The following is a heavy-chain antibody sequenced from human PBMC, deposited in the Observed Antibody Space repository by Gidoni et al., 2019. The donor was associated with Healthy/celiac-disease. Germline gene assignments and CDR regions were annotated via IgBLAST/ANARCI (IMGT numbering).Heavy chain of an antibody. Sequence: QVTLKESGPVLVKPTETLTLTSTVSGFSLSNARMGVSWIRQPPGKALEWLAHIFSNDEKSYSTSLNRRLTISKDTSKSKVVLTMTNMDPVDTATYYCARWPSAAAGPENTYFDYWGQGTLVTVSS. V-gene: IGHV2-26*01. J-gene: IGHJ4*02. CDR2: IFSNDEK. D-gene: IGHD6-13*01. CDR1: GFSLSNARMG. CDR3: ARWPSAAAGPENTYFDY.